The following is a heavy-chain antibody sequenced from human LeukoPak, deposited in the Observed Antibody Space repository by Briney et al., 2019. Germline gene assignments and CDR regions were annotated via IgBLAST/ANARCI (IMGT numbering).Heavy chain of an antibody. V-gene: IGHV4-61*02. CDR2: IYTSGST. D-gene: IGHD4-23*01. CDR1: GGSISSGSYY. J-gene: IGHJ3*02. CDR3: ARDNSRADAFDI. Sequence: SETLSLTCTVSGGSISSGSYYWSWIRQPAGKGLEWIGRIYTSGSTNYNPSLKSRVTISVDTSKNQFSLKLSSVTAADTAVYYCARDNSRADAFDIWGQRTMVTVSS.